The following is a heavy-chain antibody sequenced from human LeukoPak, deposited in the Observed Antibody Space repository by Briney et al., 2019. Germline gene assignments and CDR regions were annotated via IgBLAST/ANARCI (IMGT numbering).Heavy chain of an antibody. CDR2: ITSDGSST. Sequence: GGSLRLSCAASGFTFDDYAMHWVRQAPGKGLVWVSRITSDGSSTHYADSVKGRFTIPRDNAKNTLYLQMNSLTAEDTAVYYCVSLGYCSTSSCQPWGQGTLVTVSS. CDR3: VSLGYCSTSSCQP. J-gene: IGHJ4*02. CDR1: GFTFDDYA. V-gene: IGHV3-74*01. D-gene: IGHD2-2*01.